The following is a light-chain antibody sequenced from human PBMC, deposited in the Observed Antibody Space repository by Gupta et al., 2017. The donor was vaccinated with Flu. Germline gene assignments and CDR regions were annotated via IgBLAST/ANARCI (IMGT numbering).Light chain of an antibody. V-gene: IGLV2-14*01. J-gene: IGLJ3*02. CDR3: SSYTRSTASIIAWV. CDR2: EVS. CDR1: SSDVGDYNR. Sequence: QSALTQPASVSGSPGQSITISCTGTSSDVGDYNRVSWYQQHPGKAPKLIVYEVSNRPSGVSNRFSGSKSGNTASPTISGLQADDEADYYCSSYTRSTASIIAWVFGGGTKVTVL.